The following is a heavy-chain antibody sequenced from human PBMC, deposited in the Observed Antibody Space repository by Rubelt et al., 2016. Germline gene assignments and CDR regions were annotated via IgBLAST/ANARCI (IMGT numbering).Heavy chain of an antibody. CDR2: IYYSGST. D-gene: IGHD2-2*01. J-gene: IGHJ4*02. Sequence: GKGLEWIGYIYYSGSTNYNPSLKSRVTISVDTSKNQFSLKLSSVTAADTAMYYCARGYCSSTSCYFDYWGQGTLVTVSS. CDR3: ARGYCSSTSCYFDY. V-gene: IGHV4-59*13.